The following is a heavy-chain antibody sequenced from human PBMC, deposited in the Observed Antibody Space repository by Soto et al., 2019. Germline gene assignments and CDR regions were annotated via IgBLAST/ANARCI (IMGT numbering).Heavy chain of an antibody. V-gene: IGHV1-69*13. CDR1: GGTPSNSA. J-gene: IGHJ6*02. CDR2: IIPVFGLV. Sequence: GSSVKVSCKASGGTPSNSAISWVRQAPGQGLEWMGGIIPVFGLVKYAQNFQGRVTITADESTNTAYRERSSLRPGDTAVYYCGSGRTVVVCSRASYGMDVWGQGSTFTDAS. CDR3: GSGRTVVVCSRASYGMDV. D-gene: IGHD3-22*01.